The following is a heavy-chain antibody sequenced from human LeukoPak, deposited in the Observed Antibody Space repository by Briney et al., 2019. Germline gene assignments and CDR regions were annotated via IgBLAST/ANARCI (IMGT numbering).Heavy chain of an antibody. CDR2: INPNSGGT. J-gene: IGHJ4*02. CDR3: AREPSYCGGDCYSDY. CDR1: GYTFTGYY. V-gene: IGHV1-2*02. D-gene: IGHD2-21*02. Sequence: ALVKVSCKASGYTFTGYYMHWVRQAPGQGLEWMGWINPNSGGTNYAQKFQGRVTMTRDTSISTAYMELSRLRSDDTAVYYCAREPSYCGGDCYSDYWGQGTLVTVSS.